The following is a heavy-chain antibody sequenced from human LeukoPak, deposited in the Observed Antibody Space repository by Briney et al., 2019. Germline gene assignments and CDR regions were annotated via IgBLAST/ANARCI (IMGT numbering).Heavy chain of an antibody. J-gene: IGHJ5*02. D-gene: IGHD6-13*01. V-gene: IGHV3-23*01. CDR3: AKTRIAAAGPANWFDP. CDR2: ISGSGGST. Sequence: GGSLRLSCAASGFTFSSYAMSWVRQAPGKGLEWVSAISGSGGSTYYADSVKGRFTISRDNSKNTLYLQMNSLRAEDTAVYYCAKTRIAAAGPANWFDPWGQGTLVTVSS. CDR1: GFTFSSYA.